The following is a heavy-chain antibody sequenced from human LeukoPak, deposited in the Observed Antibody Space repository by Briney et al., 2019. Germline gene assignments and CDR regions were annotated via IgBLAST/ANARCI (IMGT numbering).Heavy chain of an antibody. CDR3: AREIWATGIGWFDP. D-gene: IGHD3-16*01. Sequence: GGSLRLSCATSGFTFSSYWMSWVRQAPGKGLEWVANIKQDGGEKYYVDSVEGRFTISRDNAKNSLYLQMNSLRAEDTAVYYCAREIWATGIGWFDPWGQGTVVTVSS. CDR1: GFTFSSYW. CDR2: IKQDGGEK. J-gene: IGHJ5*02. V-gene: IGHV3-7*03.